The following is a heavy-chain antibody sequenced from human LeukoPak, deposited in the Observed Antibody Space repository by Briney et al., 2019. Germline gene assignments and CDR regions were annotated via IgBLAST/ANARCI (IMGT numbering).Heavy chain of an antibody. CDR1: GGSISSSSYY. Sequence: SETLSLTCTAFGGSISSSSYYWGWIRQPPGKGLEWIGSIYYSGSTYYNPSLKSRVTISVDTSKNQFSLKLSSVTAADTAVYYCAGLGYCSSTSCPPDYWGQGTLVTVSS. V-gene: IGHV4-39*01. CDR2: IYYSGST. CDR3: AGLGYCSSTSCPPDY. D-gene: IGHD2-2*01. J-gene: IGHJ4*02.